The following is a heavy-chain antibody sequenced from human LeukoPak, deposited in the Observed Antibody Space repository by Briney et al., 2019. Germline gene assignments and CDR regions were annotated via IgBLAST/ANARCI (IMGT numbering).Heavy chain of an antibody. J-gene: IGHJ5*02. CDR3: ARVMGKQQSAPGWFDA. CDR1: GFTVSIKY. Sequence: PGGSLRLSCAASGFTVSIKYMSWARQAPGKGLEWVSVIYSGDNKNYADSVKGRFTISRDNSQNTLYLQMNSLRAEDTAVYYCARVMGKQQSAPGWFDAWGQGTLLIVSS. D-gene: IGHD6-13*01. V-gene: IGHV3-53*01. CDR2: IYSGDNK.